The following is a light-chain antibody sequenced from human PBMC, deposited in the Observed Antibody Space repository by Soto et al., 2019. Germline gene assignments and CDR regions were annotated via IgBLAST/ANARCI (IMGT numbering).Light chain of an antibody. V-gene: IGKV3-15*01. J-gene: IGKJ5*01. Sequence: EIVMTQSPVTLSVSPGERATLSCRASQSVSSNLAWYQQKPGQAPSLLIYGAFTRATGIPARFSGTGSGTEFTLTISSLQSEDVAVYYCQQYYTGIAFGQGTRLEIK. CDR1: QSVSSN. CDR3: QQYYTGIA. CDR2: GAF.